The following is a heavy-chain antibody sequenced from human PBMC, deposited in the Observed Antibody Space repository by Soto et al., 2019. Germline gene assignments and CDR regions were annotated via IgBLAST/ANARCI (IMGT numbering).Heavy chain of an antibody. J-gene: IGHJ4*02. D-gene: IGHD2-2*01. CDR2: INPNSGGT. CDR3: EKRKNCPSTTCFHY. CDR1: GYTFTGYY. Sequence: AASVKVSCKASGYTFTGYYMHWVRQAPGQGLEWMGWINPNSGGTNYAQKFQGWVTMTRDTSISTAYMELSSLRGGDTAMYYCEKRKNCPSTTCFHYWGQGTLVTVS. V-gene: IGHV1-2*04.